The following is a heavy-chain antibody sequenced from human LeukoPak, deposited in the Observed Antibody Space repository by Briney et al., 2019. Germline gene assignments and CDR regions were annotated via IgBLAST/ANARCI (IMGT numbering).Heavy chain of an antibody. V-gene: IGHV3-23*01. D-gene: IGHD3-10*01. CDR1: GFMSSQHT. CDR3: AKSDCASDGCKLLNY. CDR2: ISGSGDAT. J-gene: IGHJ4*02. Sequence: PGGSLRLSCAVSGFMSSQHTMSWVRQAPGKRLEWVSSISGSGDATRYADSVMGRFTISRDNAKNTLSLQMNSLRAEDTAVYYCAKSDCASDGCKLLNYWGQGTLVTASS.